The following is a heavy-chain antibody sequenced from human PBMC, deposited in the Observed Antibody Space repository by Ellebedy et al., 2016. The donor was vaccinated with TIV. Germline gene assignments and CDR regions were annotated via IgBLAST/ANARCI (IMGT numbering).Heavy chain of an antibody. CDR3: TTSLHYDDSAH. J-gene: IGHJ4*02. CDR2: IYNGST. Sequence: GESLKISCAASGFAFSPNAMSWVRQVPGKGLEWVSGIYNGSTHYADSVEGRFTISRDNAKSSLFLQMSSLRAEDTAVYYCTTSLHYDDSAHWGQGTLVSVSS. CDR1: GFAFSPNA. D-gene: IGHD3-22*01. V-gene: IGHV3-23*05.